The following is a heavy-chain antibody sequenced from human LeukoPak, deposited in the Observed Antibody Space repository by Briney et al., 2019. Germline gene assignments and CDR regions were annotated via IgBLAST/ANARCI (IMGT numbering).Heavy chain of an antibody. CDR3: ARGNDYGSGSYYYYYYMDV. J-gene: IGHJ6*03. CDR2: IYYSGST. Sequence: SEILSLTCAVYGGSFSGYYWSWIRQPPGKGLEWIGYIYYSGSTNYNPSLKSRVTISVDTSKNQFSLKLSSVTAADTAVYYCARGNDYGSGSYYYYYYMDVWGKGTTVTVSS. V-gene: IGHV4-59*01. CDR1: GGSFSGYY. D-gene: IGHD3-10*01.